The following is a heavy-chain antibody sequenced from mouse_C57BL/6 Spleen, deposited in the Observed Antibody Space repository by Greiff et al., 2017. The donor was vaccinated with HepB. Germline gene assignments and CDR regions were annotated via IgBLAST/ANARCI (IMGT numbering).Heavy chain of an antibody. D-gene: IGHD4-1*01. Sequence: EVMLVESGGGLVQPGGSMKLSCVASGFTFSNYWMNWVRQSPEKGLEWVAQIRLKSDNYATHYAESVKGRFTISRDDSKSSVYLQMNNLRAEDTGIYYCTANWDPFFDYWGQGTTLTVSS. CDR3: TANWDPFFDY. V-gene: IGHV6-3*01. CDR2: IRLKSDNYAT. CDR1: GFTFSNYW. J-gene: IGHJ2*01.